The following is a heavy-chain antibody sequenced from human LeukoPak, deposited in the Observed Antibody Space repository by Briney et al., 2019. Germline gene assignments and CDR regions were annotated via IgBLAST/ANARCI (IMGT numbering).Heavy chain of an antibody. Sequence: GRSLRLSCAASGFTFSSFAMHWVRQAPGKGLEWVAVISYGGSNKYYADSVKGRFIISRDNSKNTLYLQMNSLRAEDTAVYYCTRVGYIDEGIDYWGQGTLVTVSS. CDR2: ISYGGSNK. CDR1: GFTFSSFA. J-gene: IGHJ4*02. V-gene: IGHV3-30-3*01. CDR3: TRVGYIDEGIDY. D-gene: IGHD5-24*01.